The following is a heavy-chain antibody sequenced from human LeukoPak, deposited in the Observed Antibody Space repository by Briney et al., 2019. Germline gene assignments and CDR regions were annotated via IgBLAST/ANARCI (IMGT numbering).Heavy chain of an antibody. D-gene: IGHD6-13*01. CDR1: GYTFNTYS. V-gene: IGHV1-18*01. CDR2: VNTYKGDT. CDR3: ARGRAAADDFDL. J-gene: IGHJ4*02. Sequence: GASVKVSCKTSGYTFNTYSINWVRQAPGQGLVWLGWVNTYKGDTKYTQKFQGRVTLTTDPSTSTVYMELTNLRSDDTAMYYCARGRAAADDFDLWGQGTLDTVSS.